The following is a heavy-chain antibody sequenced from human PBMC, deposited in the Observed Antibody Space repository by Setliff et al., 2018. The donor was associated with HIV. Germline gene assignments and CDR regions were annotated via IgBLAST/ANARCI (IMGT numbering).Heavy chain of an antibody. CDR2: IFSGAGNTI. V-gene: IGHV3-11*04. D-gene: IGHD6-19*01. J-gene: IGHJ6*02. CDR3: ARTLALAGYYNGMDV. CDR1: GFTFSDSY. Sequence: GESLKISCAASGFTFSDSYMSWIRQAPGKGLEWVSYIFSGAGNTIYYADSVKGRFTISRDNSKNSLYLQMDSLRVEDTAVYYCARTLALAGYYNGMDVWGQGTTVTVSS.